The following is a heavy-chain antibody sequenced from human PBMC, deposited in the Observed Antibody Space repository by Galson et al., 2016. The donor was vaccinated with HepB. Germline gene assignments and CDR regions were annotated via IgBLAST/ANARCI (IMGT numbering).Heavy chain of an antibody. CDR1: GFTVGNNY. V-gene: IGHV3-66*01. CDR3: ASNPGASTWG. CDR2: IYSGGNT. D-gene: IGHD6-13*01. J-gene: IGHJ4*02. Sequence: LRLSCAASGFTVGNNYMSWVRQAPGKGLEWVSLIYSGGNTLYADSVKGRFSISRDNSKNTLYLQMNSLSAEDTAVYYCASNPGASTWGWGQGTLVTVAS.